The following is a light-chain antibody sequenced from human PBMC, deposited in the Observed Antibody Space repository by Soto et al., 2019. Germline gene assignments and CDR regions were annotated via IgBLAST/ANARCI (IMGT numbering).Light chain of an antibody. V-gene: IGKV3D-15*01. CDR1: QTISSN. J-gene: IGKJ5*01. CDR3: QQYSDWPPIT. Sequence: VATQTQATLSVSTGDRAVLSNRANQTISSNLAWYQQQPGQAPRLLVYGASTRATGVPARFSGSGSGTEFTLTISSLQSEDFAVYYCQQYSDWPPITFGQGTRLEI. CDR2: GAS.